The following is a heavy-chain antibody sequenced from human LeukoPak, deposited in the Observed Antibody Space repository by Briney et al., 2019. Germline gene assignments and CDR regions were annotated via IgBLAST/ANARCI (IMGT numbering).Heavy chain of an antibody. Sequence: TSETLSLTCAVSGGSISSSNWWSWVRQPPGKGLEWIGYIYYSGSTNYNPSLKSRVTISVDTSKNQFSLKLSSVTAADTAVYYCARDTPSNTSPFYYYYYMDVWGKGTTVTISS. CDR1: GGSISSSNW. D-gene: IGHD2-2*01. V-gene: IGHV4-4*02. J-gene: IGHJ6*03. CDR2: IYYSGST. CDR3: ARDTPSNTSPFYYYYYMDV.